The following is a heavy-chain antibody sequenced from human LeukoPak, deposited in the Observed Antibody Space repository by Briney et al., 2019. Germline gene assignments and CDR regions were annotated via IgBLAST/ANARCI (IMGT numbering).Heavy chain of an antibody. CDR3: GREGGGQWLVPVYFDY. J-gene: IGHJ4*02. CDR2: IIPIFGTA. Sequence: SVKVSCKASGYTFTAYYMHWVRQAPGQGLEWMGGIIPIFGTANYAQKFQGRVTITADESTSTAYMELSSLRSEDTAVYYCGREGGGQWLVPVYFDYWGQGTLVTVSS. V-gene: IGHV1-69*13. D-gene: IGHD6-19*01. CDR1: GYTFTAYY.